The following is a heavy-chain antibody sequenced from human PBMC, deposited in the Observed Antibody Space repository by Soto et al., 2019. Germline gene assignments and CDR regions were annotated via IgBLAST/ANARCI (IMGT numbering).Heavy chain of an antibody. V-gene: IGHV4-30-4*01. CDR2: IYDSGNT. Sequence: QVQLQESGPGLVKPSQTLSLTCTVSGGSISDGACYWSWIRQPPGKGLEWIGHIYDSGNTYNNPSIKSRLTISVDTSKNHFSLNLNSVTAADTAVYYCASGLSGDKVDQWGQGTLVTVSS. CDR3: ASGLSGDKVDQ. D-gene: IGHD2-21*01. CDR1: GGSISDGACY. J-gene: IGHJ4*02.